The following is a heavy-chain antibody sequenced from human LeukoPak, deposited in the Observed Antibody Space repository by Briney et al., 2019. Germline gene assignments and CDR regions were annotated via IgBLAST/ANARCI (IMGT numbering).Heavy chain of an antibody. CDR1: GDSIFTNNVA. D-gene: IGHD6-6*01. J-gene: IGHJ4*02. V-gene: IGHV6-1*01. CDR3: ARGKYTSFDN. CDR2: TYYRSKWSF. Sequence: SQTLSLTCAISGDSIFTNNVAWNWIRQSPSRGLEWLGRTYYRSKWSFDYAVSVKSRITINADTSKNQFSLQLSSVTPEDTAVYYCARGKYTSFDNWGQGTLVSVSS.